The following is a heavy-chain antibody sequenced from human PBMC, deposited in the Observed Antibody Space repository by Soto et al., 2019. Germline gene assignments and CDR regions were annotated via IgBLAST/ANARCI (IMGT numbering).Heavy chain of an antibody. CDR3: ARLVVVSPVANV. V-gene: IGHV4-39*01. D-gene: IGHD2-15*01. J-gene: IGHJ4*02. CDR2: IFYTGTT. CDR1: GGSVNYNSYY. Sequence: QLQLQESGPGQVTPSETLSLTCTVSGGSVNYNSYYWGWIRQPPEKALEWIGSIFYTGTTYYSPSLKSRVSMSVDKSKNQFSLTLKSVTAADTAVYYCARLVVVSPVANVWGQGTLVTVSS.